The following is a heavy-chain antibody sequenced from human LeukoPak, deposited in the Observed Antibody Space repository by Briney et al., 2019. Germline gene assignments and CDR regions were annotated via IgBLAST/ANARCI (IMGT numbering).Heavy chain of an antibody. Sequence: SGTLSLTCAVSGGSISSSNWWSWVRQPPGKGLEWIGEIYHSGSTNYNPSLKSRVTISVDKSKNQFSLKLSSVTAADTAVYYCARDLLGVSGSYYGYRDYWGQGTLVTVSS. CDR1: GGSISSSNW. V-gene: IGHV4-4*02. CDR2: IYHSGST. D-gene: IGHD1-26*01. CDR3: ARDLLGVSGSYYGYRDY. J-gene: IGHJ4*02.